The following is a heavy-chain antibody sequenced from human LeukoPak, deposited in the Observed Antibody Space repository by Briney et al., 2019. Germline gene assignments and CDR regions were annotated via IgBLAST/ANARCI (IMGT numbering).Heavy chain of an antibody. CDR2: INAGNGNT. V-gene: IGHV1-3*03. J-gene: IGHJ4*02. D-gene: IGHD3-9*01. CDR1: GYTFTSYA. Sequence: ASVKVSCKASGYTFTSYAMHWVRQAPGQRLEWMGWINAGNGNTKYSQEFQGRDTITRDTFASTAYMELSSLRSENMAVYYCARENYYILTGYRRYYFDYWGQGTLVTVSS. CDR3: ARENYYILTGYRRYYFDY.